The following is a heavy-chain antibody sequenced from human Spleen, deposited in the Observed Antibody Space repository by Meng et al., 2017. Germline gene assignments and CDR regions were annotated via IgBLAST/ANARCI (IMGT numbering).Heavy chain of an antibody. CDR2: INIYNGNT. D-gene: IGHD3-9*01. Sequence: VQLVQSGAGVKKPGASVKVSCKASGYPFTTYGITWVRQAPGQGLEWMGWINIYNGNTDYAQKLQGRVTMTTDTSTSTAYMELRSLRSDDTAVYYCARAASFSVLTTYFRLFDFWGQGTLVTVSS. CDR3: ARAASFSVLTTYFRLFDF. J-gene: IGHJ4*02. CDR1: GYPFTTYG. V-gene: IGHV1-18*01.